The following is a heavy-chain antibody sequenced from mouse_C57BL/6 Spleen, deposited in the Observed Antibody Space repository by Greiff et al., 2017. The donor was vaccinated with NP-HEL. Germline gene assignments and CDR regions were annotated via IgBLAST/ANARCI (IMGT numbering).Heavy chain of an antibody. CDR3: ARYDYDGGVFDY. V-gene: IGHV3-6*01. CDR1: GYSITSGYY. J-gene: IGHJ2*01. Sequence: VQLKESGPGLVKPSQSLSLSCSVSGYSITSGYYWNWIRQSPGNKLEWMGYISYDGSNNYNPSLKNRISITRDTSKNQFFLKLNSVTTEDTATYYCARYDYDGGVFDYWGQGTTLTVSS. D-gene: IGHD2-4*01. CDR2: ISYDGSN.